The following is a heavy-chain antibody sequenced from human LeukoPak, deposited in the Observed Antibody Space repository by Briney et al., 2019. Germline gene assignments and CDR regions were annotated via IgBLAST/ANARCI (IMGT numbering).Heavy chain of an antibody. CDR1: GFTFSSYS. CDR3: AKDSSGWYLVHDY. CDR2: ISGSGGST. J-gene: IGHJ4*02. V-gene: IGHV3-23*01. D-gene: IGHD6-19*01. Sequence: QSGGSLRLSCAASGFTFSSYSMNWVRQAPGKGLEWVSAISGSGGSTYYADSVKGRFTISRDNSKNTLYLQMNSLRAEDTAVYYCAKDSSGWYLVHDYWGQGTLVTVSS.